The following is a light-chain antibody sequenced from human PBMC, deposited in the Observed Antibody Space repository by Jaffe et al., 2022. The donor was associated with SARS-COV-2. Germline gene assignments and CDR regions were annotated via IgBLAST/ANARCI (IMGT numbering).Light chain of an antibody. CDR1: SSDVGSYKL. CDR3: CSYAGSSTFWV. J-gene: IGLJ3*02. CDR2: EVS. Sequence: QSALTQPASVSGSPGQSITISCTGTSSDVGSYKLVSWYQQHPGKAPKLIIYEVSKRPSGVSNRFSGSKSGNTASLTISGLQAEDEADYYCCSYAGSSTFWVFGGGTKLTVL. V-gene: IGLV2-23*02.